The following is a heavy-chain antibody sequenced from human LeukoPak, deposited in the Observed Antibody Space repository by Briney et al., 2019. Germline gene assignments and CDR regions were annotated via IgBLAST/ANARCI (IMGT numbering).Heavy chain of an antibody. CDR3: AVGSGSGWDAFDI. CDR2: IKQDGSEK. V-gene: IGHV3-7*01. D-gene: IGHD6-19*01. Sequence: GGPLRLSCAASGFTFSSYWMSWVRQAPGKGLEWVANIKQDGSEKYYVESVEGRFTISRDNAKNSLYLQMNRLRAEDTAVYYCAVGSGSGWDAFDIWGQGTMVTVSS. J-gene: IGHJ3*02. CDR1: GFTFSSYW.